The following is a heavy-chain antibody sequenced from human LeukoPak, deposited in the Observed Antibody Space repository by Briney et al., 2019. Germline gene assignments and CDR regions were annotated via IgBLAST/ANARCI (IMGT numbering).Heavy chain of an antibody. Sequence: PSETLSLTCTVPGGSISSSLYYWGWIRQPPGKGLEWVGSIYYGANTYYNPSLKSRLTISVDTSKNQVSLKLRSVTAADTALYFCAGGQTLDWLSNYFDSWGQGSLVIVSS. CDR3: AGGQTLDWLSNYFDS. J-gene: IGHJ4*02. D-gene: IGHD3-3*01. CDR1: GGSISSSLYY. V-gene: IGHV4-39*01. CDR2: IYYGANT.